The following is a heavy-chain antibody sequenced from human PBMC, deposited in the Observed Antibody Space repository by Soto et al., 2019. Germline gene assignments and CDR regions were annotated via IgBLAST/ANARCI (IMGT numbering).Heavy chain of an antibody. Sequence: SVKVSCKASGGTFSSYAISWVRQAPGQGLEWMGGIIPIFGTANYAQKFQGRVTITADESTSTAYMELSSLRSEDTAVYYCASGYCTNGVCSTYYYSYGMDVWGQGTKVTVSS. CDR3: ASGYCTNGVCSTYYYSYGMDV. V-gene: IGHV1-69*13. CDR1: GGTFSSYA. CDR2: IIPIFGTA. D-gene: IGHD2-8*01. J-gene: IGHJ6*02.